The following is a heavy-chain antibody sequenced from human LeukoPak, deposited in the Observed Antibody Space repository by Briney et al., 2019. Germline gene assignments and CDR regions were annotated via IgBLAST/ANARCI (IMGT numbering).Heavy chain of an antibody. Sequence: GGSLRLSCAASGFIFNYYAMHWVRQAPGKGLEWVAVISYDGSNKYYADSVKGRFTISRDNSKNTLYLQMNSLRAEDTAVYYCAKGRDYYDSSGLGYWGQGTLVTVSS. V-gene: IGHV3-30*04. CDR3: AKGRDYYDSSGLGY. CDR1: GFIFNYYA. CDR2: ISYDGSNK. D-gene: IGHD3-22*01. J-gene: IGHJ4*02.